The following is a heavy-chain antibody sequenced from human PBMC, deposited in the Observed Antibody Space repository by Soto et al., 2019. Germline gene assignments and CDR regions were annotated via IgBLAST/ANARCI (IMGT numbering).Heavy chain of an antibody. D-gene: IGHD6-6*01. V-gene: IGHV4-39*07. J-gene: IGHJ4*02. Sequence: PSETLSLTCTVSGGSISSSSYYWGWIRQPPGKGLEWIGSMYYSGSTYYNPSLKSRVTISEDASKNQFSLKLSSVTAADTAVYYCARGGQIAARRWVFDYWGQGTLVTVSS. CDR1: GGSISSSSYY. CDR2: MYYSGST. CDR3: ARGGQIAARRWVFDY.